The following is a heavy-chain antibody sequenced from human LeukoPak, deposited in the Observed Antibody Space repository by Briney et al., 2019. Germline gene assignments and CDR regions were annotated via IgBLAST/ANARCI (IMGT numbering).Heavy chain of an antibody. V-gene: IGHV3-30-3*01. CDR1: GFIFSSYA. CDR3: AREGVRATKLNLADY. Sequence: PGGSLRLSCAASGFIFSSYAMHWVRQAPGKGLERVTVISYDGSNKYYADSVKGRFTISRDNSKNTLYLQMNSLRAEDTAVYYCAREGVRATKLNLADYWGQGTLVTVSS. CDR2: ISYDGSNK. D-gene: IGHD1-26*01. J-gene: IGHJ4*02.